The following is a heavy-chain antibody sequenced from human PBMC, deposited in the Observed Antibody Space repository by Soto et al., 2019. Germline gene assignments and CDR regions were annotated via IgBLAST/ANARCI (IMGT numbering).Heavy chain of an antibody. CDR2: IYPGDSDT. J-gene: IGHJ4*02. V-gene: IGHV5-51*01. D-gene: IGHD6-25*01. CDR1: GDSFTSFW. Sequence: PGESLKISCKVSGDSFTSFWIGWVRQMPGKGLEWLGSIYPGDSDTRYSPSFQGQVTISADKSITTAYLQWSSLKASDTAIYYCARQHPLYSRGLYNWGQGTLVTVSS. CDR3: ARQHPLYSRGLYN.